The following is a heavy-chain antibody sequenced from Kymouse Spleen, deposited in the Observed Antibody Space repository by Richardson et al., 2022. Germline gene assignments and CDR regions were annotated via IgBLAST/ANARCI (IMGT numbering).Heavy chain of an antibody. D-gene: IGHD6-13*01. CDR2: MNPNSGNT. CDR1: GYTFTSYD. CDR3: ARDRDSSSWYVAYYYYGMDV. J-gene: IGHJ6*02. Sequence: QVQLVQSGAEVKKPGASVKVSCKASGYTFTSYDINWVRQATGQGLEWMGWMNPNSGNTGYAQKFQGRVTMTRNTSISTAYMELSSLRSEDTAVYYCARDRDSSSWYVAYYYYGMDVWGQGTTVTVSS. V-gene: IGHV1-8*01.